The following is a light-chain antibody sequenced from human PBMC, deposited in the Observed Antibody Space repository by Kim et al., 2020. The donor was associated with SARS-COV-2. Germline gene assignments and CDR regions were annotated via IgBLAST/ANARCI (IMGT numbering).Light chain of an antibody. CDR3: QQSHTAPLLT. CDR2: AAS. Sequence: DIQMTQSPSSLAASVGDRVTIACRASQSIDTFLNWYQQKPGKAPKLLIYAASTLQSGVPSRFSGSGSGTDFTLTISSLQPKDFATYYCQQSHTAPLLTFGGGTKVDIK. J-gene: IGKJ4*01. CDR1: QSIDTF. V-gene: IGKV1-39*01.